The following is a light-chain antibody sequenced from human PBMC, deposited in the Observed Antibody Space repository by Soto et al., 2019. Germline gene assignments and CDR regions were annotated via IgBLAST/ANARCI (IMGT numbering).Light chain of an antibody. Sequence: QSVLTQPPSASVTPGQRVTISCSGGASNIGSNTVSWYQQLPGTAPKLLIYITDQRPSGVPDRFSGSKSGTSASLAISGLQSEDEADYYCAAWDDSLNGPVFGGGTKLTVL. J-gene: IGLJ2*01. CDR1: ASNIGSNT. CDR3: AAWDDSLNGPV. V-gene: IGLV1-44*01. CDR2: ITD.